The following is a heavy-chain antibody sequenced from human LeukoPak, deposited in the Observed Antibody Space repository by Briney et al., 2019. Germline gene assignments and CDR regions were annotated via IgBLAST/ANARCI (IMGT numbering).Heavy chain of an antibody. D-gene: IGHD3-22*01. Sequence: ASVTVSCRASGYTFTGYYMHWVRQAPGQGLEWMGWINPNSGGTNYAQKFQGWVTMTRDTSISTAYMELSRLRSDDTAVYYCARGPYYYDSSGYSSWDYWGQGTLVTVSS. CDR3: ARGPYYYDSSGYSSWDY. J-gene: IGHJ4*02. V-gene: IGHV1-2*04. CDR1: GYTFTGYY. CDR2: INPNSGGT.